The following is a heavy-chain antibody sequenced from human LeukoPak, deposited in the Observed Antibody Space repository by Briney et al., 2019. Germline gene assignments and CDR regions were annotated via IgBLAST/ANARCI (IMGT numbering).Heavy chain of an antibody. CDR2: IYCGDSDT. D-gene: IGHD3-10*01. V-gene: IGHV5-51*01. CDR3: ASLPRIFGSDI. CDR1: GYSFTTYW. J-gene: IGHJ3*02. Sequence: GESLKISCKASGYSFTTYWIGWVRQMPGKGLEWMGIIYCGDSDTRYSPSFQGQVTFSADKSISTVYLQWSSLKASDTAMYYCASLPRIFGSDIWGQGTLVTVFS.